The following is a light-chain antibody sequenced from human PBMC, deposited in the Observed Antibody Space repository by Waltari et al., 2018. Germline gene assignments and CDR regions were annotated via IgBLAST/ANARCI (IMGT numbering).Light chain of an antibody. J-gene: IGLJ3*02. V-gene: IGLV4-69*01. CDR1: SGHRGNV. CDR3: ETGGHGTWV. CDR2: VNSDGSH. Sequence: QLVVTQSPSVSAALGASVKLTCTLSSGHRGNVIEWRQQHPEKGPRYLMKVNSDGSHSKGDEIPDRFSGSSSGAERYLTISNVQSEDEADYYCETGGHGTWVFGGGTRLTVL.